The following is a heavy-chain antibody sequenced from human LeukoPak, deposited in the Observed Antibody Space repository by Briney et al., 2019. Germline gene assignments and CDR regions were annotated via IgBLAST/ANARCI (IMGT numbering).Heavy chain of an antibody. CDR2: ITTSSSYI. V-gene: IGHV3-21*01. J-gene: IGHJ4*02. CDR3: ARDFGVRGALDY. Sequence: GGSLRLSCTASGFTFSSYSMNWVRQAPGKGLEWVSSITTSSSYIHYADSVKGRFTISRDNAKNSLYLQMNSLRAEDTAVYYCARDFGVRGALDYWGQGTLVTVSS. D-gene: IGHD3-10*01. CDR1: GFTFSSYS.